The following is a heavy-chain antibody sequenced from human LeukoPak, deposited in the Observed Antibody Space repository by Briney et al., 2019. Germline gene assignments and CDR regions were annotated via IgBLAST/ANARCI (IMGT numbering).Heavy chain of an antibody. CDR2: IWYDGSDK. CDR1: GFTFSSYG. V-gene: IGHV3-33*08. CDR3: ARAGEAFDI. Sequence: GGSLRLSCAASGFTFSSYGMNWVRQAPGKGLQWVAVIWYDGSDKYYRDSVKGRFTISRDNSKNTLYLQTNSLRAEDTATYYCARAGEAFDIWGRGTMVTVSS. J-gene: IGHJ3*02.